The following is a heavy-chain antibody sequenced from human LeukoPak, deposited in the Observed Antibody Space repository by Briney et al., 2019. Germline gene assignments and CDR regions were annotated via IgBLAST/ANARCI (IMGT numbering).Heavy chain of an antibody. Sequence: PSETLSLTCTVSGGSISNHYWSWLRQPPGKGLEWIGYISYSGIPGYSPSLKSRVTISVDTSKKQFSLKLSSVPAADTAVYFCARCASGFGVVVAPYYYMAVWGNGTTVTVSS. CDR1: GGSISNHY. D-gene: IGHD3-3*01. CDR3: ARCASGFGVVVAPYYYMAV. J-gene: IGHJ6*03. CDR2: ISYSGIP. V-gene: IGHV4-59*08.